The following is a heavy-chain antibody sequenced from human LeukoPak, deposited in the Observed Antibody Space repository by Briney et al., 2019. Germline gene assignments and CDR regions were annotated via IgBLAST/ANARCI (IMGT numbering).Heavy chain of an antibody. CDR1: GFTFSSYA. D-gene: IGHD5-18*01. V-gene: IGHV3-30-3*01. J-gene: IGHJ6*02. Sequence: AGGSLRLSCAASGFTFSSYAMHWVRQAPGKGLEWVAVISYDGSNKYYADSVKGRFTISRDNSKNTLYLQMNSLRAEDTAVYYCARSGYSYGYGYYYYGMDVWGQGTTVTVSS. CDR3: ARSGYSYGYGYYYYGMDV. CDR2: ISYDGSNK.